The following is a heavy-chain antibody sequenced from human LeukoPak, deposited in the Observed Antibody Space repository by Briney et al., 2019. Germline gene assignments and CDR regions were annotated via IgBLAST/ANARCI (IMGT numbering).Heavy chain of an antibody. J-gene: IGHJ5*02. V-gene: IGHV1-2*02. CDR3: VRGGSGWFYNSLDP. CDR2: IKASSGDA. CDR1: GYSFTAYY. Sequence: ASVKVSCKASGYSFTAYYVFWVRQAPGQGLEWLGWIKASSGDAKSAQRFQDRVTITRDSSINTVYMEMTRLTSDDTARYYCVRGGSGWFYNSLDPWGQGTLVTVSS. D-gene: IGHD6-13*01.